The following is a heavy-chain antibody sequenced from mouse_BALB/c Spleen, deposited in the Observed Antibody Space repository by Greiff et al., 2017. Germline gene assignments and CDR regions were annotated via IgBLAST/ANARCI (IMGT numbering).Heavy chain of an antibody. V-gene: IGHV7-1*02. D-gene: IGHD2-1*01. J-gene: IGHJ4*01. CDR2: SRNKANDYTT. CDR1: GFTFSDFY. Sequence: EVHLVESGGGLVQPGGSLRLSCATSGFTFSDFYMEWVRQPPGKRLEWIAASRNKANDYTTEYSASVKGRFIVSRDTSQSILYLQMNALRAEDTAIYYCARDAHYGNYLYAMDYWGQGTSVTVSS. CDR3: ARDAHYGNYLYAMDY.